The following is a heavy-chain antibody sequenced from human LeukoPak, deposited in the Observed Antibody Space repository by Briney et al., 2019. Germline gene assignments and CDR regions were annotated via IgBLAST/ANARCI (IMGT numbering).Heavy chain of an antibody. CDR3: TTDAVATTYYYYYYYMDA. Sequence: PGGSLRLSCAASGFTFSNAWMSWVRQAPGKGLKWVGRIKSKTDGGTTDYAAPVKGRFTISRDDSKNTLYLQMNSLKTEDTAVYYCTTDAVATTYYYYYYYMDALVKGTTVTVSS. CDR2: IKSKTDGGTT. CDR1: GFTFSNAW. V-gene: IGHV3-15*01. D-gene: IGHD5-12*01. J-gene: IGHJ6*03.